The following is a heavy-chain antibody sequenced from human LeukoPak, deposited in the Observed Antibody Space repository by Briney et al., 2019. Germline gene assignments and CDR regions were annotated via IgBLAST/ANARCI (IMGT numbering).Heavy chain of an antibody. D-gene: IGHD3-22*01. Sequence: PSETLSLTCTVSGGSISSSSYYWGWIRQPPGKGLEWIGSIYYSGSTYYNPSLKSRVTISVDTSKNQFSLKLSSVTAADTAVYYCARVMVVISYYYYYMDVWGKGTTVTVSS. CDR3: ARVMVVISYYYYYMDV. V-gene: IGHV4-39*07. J-gene: IGHJ6*03. CDR1: GGSISSSSYY. CDR2: IYYSGST.